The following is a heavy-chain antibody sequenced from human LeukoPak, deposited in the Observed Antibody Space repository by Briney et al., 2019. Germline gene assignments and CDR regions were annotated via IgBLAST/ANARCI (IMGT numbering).Heavy chain of an antibody. CDR2: FSGSGGST. CDR3: ARVHYYDSSGFDY. V-gene: IGHV3-23*01. CDR1: GFTFSSYA. Sequence: GGSLRLSCAASGFTFSSYAMSWVRQAPGKGLECISGFSGSGGSTYYADSVKGRFTISRDNAKNSLYLQMNSLRAEDTAVYYCARVHYYDSSGFDYWGQGTLVTVSS. D-gene: IGHD3-22*01. J-gene: IGHJ4*02.